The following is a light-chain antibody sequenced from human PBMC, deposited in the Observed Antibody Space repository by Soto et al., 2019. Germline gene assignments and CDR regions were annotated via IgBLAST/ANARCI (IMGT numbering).Light chain of an antibody. CDR3: SSYTSSSTWV. Sequence: QSALTQPPSVSGSPGQSVTISCTGTSSDVGSYNRVSWYQQPPGTAPKLLIYEISNRPSGVPDRFSGSKSGNTASLTISGAEAEDEADYYCSSYTSSSTWVFGGGTKLTVL. V-gene: IGLV2-18*02. J-gene: IGLJ3*02. CDR1: SSDVGSYNR. CDR2: EIS.